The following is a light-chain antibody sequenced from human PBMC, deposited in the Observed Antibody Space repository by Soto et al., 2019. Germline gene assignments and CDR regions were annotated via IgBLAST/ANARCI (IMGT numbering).Light chain of an antibody. CDR2: DAS. V-gene: IGKV3-11*01. CDR1: QSVSHY. J-gene: IGKJ4*01. Sequence: EIVLTQSPATLSLSPGERATLSCRASQSVSHYLAWYQQKPGQAPRLLIYDASDRATGIPARFSGSGSGTDFTLTISSLEPEDFAFYYCQERSNWPLVTFGGGTNVEIK. CDR3: QERSNWPLVT.